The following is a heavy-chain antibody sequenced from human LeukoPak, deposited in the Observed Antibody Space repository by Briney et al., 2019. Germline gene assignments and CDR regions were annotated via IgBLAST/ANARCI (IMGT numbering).Heavy chain of an antibody. D-gene: IGHD6-13*01. J-gene: IGHJ4*02. CDR1: GFTFGDYA. CDR3: TSTIPTYIAAALN. CDR2: IRSKAYGGTT. V-gene: IGHV3-49*03. Sequence: PGGSLRLSCTASGFTFGDYAMSWFRQAPGKGLEWVGFIRSKAYGGTTEYAASVKGRFTISRDDSKSIAYLQMNSLKTEDTAVYYCTSTIPTYIAAALNWGQGTLVIVSP.